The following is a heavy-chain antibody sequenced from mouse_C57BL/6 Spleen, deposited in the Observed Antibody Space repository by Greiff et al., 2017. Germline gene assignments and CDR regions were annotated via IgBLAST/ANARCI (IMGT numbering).Heavy chain of an antibody. J-gene: IGHJ4*01. D-gene: IGHD1-1*01. CDR3: ARHPYYGSSEYAMDY. Sequence: EVKLMESGGGLVQPGGSLKLSCAASGFTFSDYYMYWVRQTPEKRLEWVAYISNGGGSTYYPDTVKGRFTISRDNAKNTLYLQMSRLKSEDTAMYYCARHPYYGSSEYAMDYWGQGTSVTVSS. V-gene: IGHV5-12*01. CDR1: GFTFSDYY. CDR2: ISNGGGST.